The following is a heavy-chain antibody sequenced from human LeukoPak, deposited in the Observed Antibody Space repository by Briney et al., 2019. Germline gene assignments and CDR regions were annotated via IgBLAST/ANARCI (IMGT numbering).Heavy chain of an antibody. CDR3: ARDRLGIAAACWFDP. CDR2: INAGNGNT. Sequence: ASVKVSCKASGYTFTSYAMHWVRQAPGHRLEWMGWINAGNGNTKYSQKFQGRVTITRATSASTANMELSSLRAEDTAVYYCARDRLGIAAACWFDPWGQGTLVTVSS. V-gene: IGHV1-3*01. J-gene: IGHJ5*02. CDR1: GYTFTSYA. D-gene: IGHD6-13*01.